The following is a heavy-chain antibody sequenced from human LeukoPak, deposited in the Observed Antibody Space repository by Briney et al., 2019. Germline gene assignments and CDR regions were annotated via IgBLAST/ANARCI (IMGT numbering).Heavy chain of an antibody. D-gene: IGHD3-10*01. J-gene: IGHJ4*02. CDR3: VRGGRSGTFDY. Sequence: GGSLRLSCAASGFTFSSYSVHWVRQAPGKGPVWVSRVNGDGSSTTYADSVKGRFTITRDNAKNTLYLQMNSLRAEDTAVHYCVRGGRSGTFDYWGQGTLVTVSS. CDR2: VNGDGSST. CDR1: GFTFSSYS. V-gene: IGHV3-74*01.